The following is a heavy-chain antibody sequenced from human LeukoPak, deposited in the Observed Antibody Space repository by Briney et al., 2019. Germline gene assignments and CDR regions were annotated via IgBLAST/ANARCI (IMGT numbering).Heavy chain of an antibody. Sequence: GGSLRLSCAASGFTFSSYSMNWVRQAPGKGLEWVSAISGSGGSTYYADSVKGRFTISRDNSKNTLYLQMNSLRAEDTAIYYCAKDYGGNAGYFDYWGQGTLVTVSS. J-gene: IGHJ4*02. CDR1: GFTFSSYS. D-gene: IGHD4-23*01. CDR2: ISGSGGST. V-gene: IGHV3-23*01. CDR3: AKDYGGNAGYFDY.